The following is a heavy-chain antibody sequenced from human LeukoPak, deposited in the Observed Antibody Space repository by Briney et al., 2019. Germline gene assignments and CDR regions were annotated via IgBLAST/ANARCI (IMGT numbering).Heavy chain of an antibody. CDR3: AREGGIVVVSFFDY. J-gene: IGHJ4*02. V-gene: IGHV3-30*02. CDR1: GFTFSSYA. Sequence: GGSLRLSCAASGFTFSSYAMHWVRQAPGKGLGWVAFIRSDGSNKSYADSVKGRFTISRDNSKNTLYVQTNSLRTEDTAVYYCAREGGIVVVSFFDYWGQGTLVTVSS. D-gene: IGHD3-22*01. CDR2: IRSDGSNK.